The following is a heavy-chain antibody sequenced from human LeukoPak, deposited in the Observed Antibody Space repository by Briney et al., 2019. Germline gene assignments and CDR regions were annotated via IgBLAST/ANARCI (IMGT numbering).Heavy chain of an antibody. D-gene: IGHD1-14*01. V-gene: IGHV3-21*01. CDR1: GFTFSSYS. Sequence: GGSLRLSCAASGFTFSSYSMNWVRQAPGKGLDWVSSISSSSSYIYYADSVKGRFTISRDNAKNSLYLQMNSLRAEDTAVYYCARDRVALSIRGPFGWGQGTLVTVSS. CDR3: ARDRVALSIRGPFG. CDR2: ISSSSSYI. J-gene: IGHJ4*02.